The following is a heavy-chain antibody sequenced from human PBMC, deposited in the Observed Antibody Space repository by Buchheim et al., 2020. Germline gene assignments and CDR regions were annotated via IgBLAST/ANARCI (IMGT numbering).Heavy chain of an antibody. CDR1: GGSFSGYY. CDR2: INHSGST. Sequence: QVQLQQWGAGLLKPSETLSLTCAVYGGSFSGYYWSWIRQPPGKGLEWIGEINHSGSTNYNPSLKSRVTISVDTSKNQFSLKLSSVTAADTAVYYCARVHTYYDFWSGYSTYYCYYGMDVWGQGTT. V-gene: IGHV4-34*01. J-gene: IGHJ6*02. CDR3: ARVHTYYDFWSGYSTYYCYYGMDV. D-gene: IGHD3-3*01.